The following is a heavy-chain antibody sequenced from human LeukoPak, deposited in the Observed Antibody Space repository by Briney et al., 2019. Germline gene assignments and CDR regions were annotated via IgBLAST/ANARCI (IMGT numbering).Heavy chain of an antibody. V-gene: IGHV3-23*01. CDR2: IGGSGAGT. CDR3: ATTLHSGYYDLY. CDR1: GFTFSSSA. Sequence: PGGSLRLSCAASGFTFSSSAMSWVRQAPGKGLEWVSGIGGSGAGTYYAVSVKGRFTISRDNSKYTLYLQMNSLRAEDTAVYYCATTLHSGYYDLYWGQGTLVTVSS. J-gene: IGHJ4*02. D-gene: IGHD3-22*01.